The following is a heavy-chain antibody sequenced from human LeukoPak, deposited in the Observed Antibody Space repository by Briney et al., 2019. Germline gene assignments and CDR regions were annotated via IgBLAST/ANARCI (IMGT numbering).Heavy chain of an antibody. J-gene: IGHJ6*02. V-gene: IGHV3-33*01. CDR2: IWYDGSNK. D-gene: IGHD2-2*01. CDR1: GFTFSTYG. CDR3: ARHFSVVAIYGMDV. Sequence: GGSLRLSCAASGFTFSTYGMHWVRQAPGKGLEWVAVIWYDGSNKYYADSVKGRFTISRDNSKNTLYLQMNSLRAEDTAVYYCARHFSVVAIYGMDVWGQGTTVTVSS.